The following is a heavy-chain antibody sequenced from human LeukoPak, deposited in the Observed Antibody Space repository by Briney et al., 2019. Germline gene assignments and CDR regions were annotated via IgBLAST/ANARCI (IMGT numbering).Heavy chain of an antibody. Sequence: ASVKVSCKASGYTFTSYYMHWVRQAPGQGLEWMGIINPSGGSTSYAQKLQGRVTITRDTSASTAYMELSSLRSEDTAVYYCARESKWELALDYWGQGTLVTVSS. CDR1: GYTFTSYY. CDR3: ARESKWELALDY. D-gene: IGHD1-26*01. J-gene: IGHJ4*02. V-gene: IGHV1-46*01. CDR2: INPSGGST.